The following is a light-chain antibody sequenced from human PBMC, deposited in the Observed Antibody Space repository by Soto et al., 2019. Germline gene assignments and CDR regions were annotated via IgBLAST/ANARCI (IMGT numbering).Light chain of an antibody. CDR3: CSYAATNTLV. Sequence: QSALTQPASVSGSPGLSITISCTGTSSDVGSNNLVSWYQQHPGKAPKLMIYDVTKWPSGISNRFAGSKSDNTASLTISGLQAEDEADYYCCSYAATNTLVFGAGTKLTVL. J-gene: IGLJ3*02. CDR1: SSDVGSNNL. CDR2: DVT. V-gene: IGLV2-23*02.